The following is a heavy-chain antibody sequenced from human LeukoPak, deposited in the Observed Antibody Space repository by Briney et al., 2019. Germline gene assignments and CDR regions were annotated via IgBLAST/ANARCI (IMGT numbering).Heavy chain of an antibody. J-gene: IGHJ4*02. CDR3: ARALNGALTDFDC. D-gene: IGHD4-17*01. CDR1: GGSISSYY. CDR2: IYYSGST. Sequence: PSETLSLTCTVSGGSISSYYWSWIRQPPGKGLEWIGYIYYSGSTNYNPSLKSRVTISVDTSKNQFSLKLSSVTAADTAVYYCARALNGALTDFDCWGQGALVTVSS. V-gene: IGHV4-59*08.